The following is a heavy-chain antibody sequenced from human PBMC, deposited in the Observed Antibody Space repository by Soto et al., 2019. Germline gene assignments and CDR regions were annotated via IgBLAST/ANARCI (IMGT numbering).Heavy chain of an antibody. CDR3: ARAVEDTEYYYYYMDV. CDR2: IYYSGST. V-gene: IGHV4-31*03. CDR1: GGSISSGGYY. J-gene: IGHJ6*03. Sequence: SETLYLTCTVSGGSISSGGYYWSWIRQHPGKGLEWIGYIYYSGSTYYNPSLKSRVTISVDTSKNQFSLKLSSVTAADTAVYYCARAVEDTEYYYYYMDVWGKGTTVTVSS.